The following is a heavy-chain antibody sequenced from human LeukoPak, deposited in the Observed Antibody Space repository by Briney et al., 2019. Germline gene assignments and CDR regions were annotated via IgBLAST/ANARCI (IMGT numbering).Heavy chain of an antibody. J-gene: IGHJ4*02. D-gene: IGHD1-26*01. V-gene: IGHV3-74*01. CDR3: AKGGAQV. Sequence: GGSLRLSCAASGFTFSTFWMHWVRQTPGKGLVWVSRISNDGSTTHYADSVKGRFTISRDNAKNTLFLHMNSLRVEDTAVYYCAKGGAQVGGQGTLVTVSS. CDR1: GFTFSTFW. CDR2: ISNDGSTT.